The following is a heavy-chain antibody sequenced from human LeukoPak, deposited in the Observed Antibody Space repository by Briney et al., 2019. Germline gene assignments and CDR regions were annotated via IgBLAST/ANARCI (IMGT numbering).Heavy chain of an antibody. D-gene: IGHD3-22*01. J-gene: IGHJ4*02. Sequence: ASVKVSCKASGYTFTSYGISWVRQAPGQGLEWMGRIIPILGIANYAPKFQGRVTITADKSTSTAYMELSSLRSEDTAVYYCARGLNYYDSSGYHYFDYWGQGTLVTVSS. CDR2: IIPILGIA. CDR1: GYTFTSYG. V-gene: IGHV1-69*04. CDR3: ARGLNYYDSSGYHYFDY.